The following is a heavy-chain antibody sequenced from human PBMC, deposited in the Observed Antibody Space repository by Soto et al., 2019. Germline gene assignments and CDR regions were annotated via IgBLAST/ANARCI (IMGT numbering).Heavy chain of an antibody. CDR1: GGSISSYY. CDR3: AGITTDYDYIWGSYPEPNQGDAFDI. J-gene: IGHJ3*02. D-gene: IGHD3-16*01. Sequence: SETLSLTCTVSGGSISSYYWSWIRQPPGKGLEWIGYIYYSGSTNYNPSLKSRVTISVDTSKNQFSLKLGSVTAADTAVYYCAGITTDYDYIWGSYPEPNQGDAFDIWGQGTMVTVSS. CDR2: IYYSGST. V-gene: IGHV4-59*01.